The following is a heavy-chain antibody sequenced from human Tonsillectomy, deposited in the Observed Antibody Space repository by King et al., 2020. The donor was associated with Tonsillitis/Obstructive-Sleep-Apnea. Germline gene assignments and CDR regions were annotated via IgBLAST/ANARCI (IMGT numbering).Heavy chain of an antibody. CDR3: AGVAGYCSSTSCYGWFDP. V-gene: IGHV4-39*01. Sequence: QLQESGPGLVKPSETLSLTCTVSGGSISSSSYYWGWIRQPPGKGLEWIGSIYYSGSTYYNPSLKSRVTISVDTSSNQFSLKLSSVTAADTAVYYCAGVAGYCSSTSCYGWFDPWGQGTLVTVSS. J-gene: IGHJ5*02. CDR1: GGSISSSSYY. CDR2: IYYSGST. D-gene: IGHD2-2*01.